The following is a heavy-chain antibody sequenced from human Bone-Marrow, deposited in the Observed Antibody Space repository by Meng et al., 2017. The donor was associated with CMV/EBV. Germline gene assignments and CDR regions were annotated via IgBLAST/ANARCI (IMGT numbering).Heavy chain of an antibody. V-gene: IGHV4-59*01. CDR1: GGSISSYY. CDR2: IYYSGST. D-gene: IGHD1-7*01. Sequence: SEPLSLTCTVPGGSISSYYWSWIRQPPGKGLEWIGYIYYSGSTNYNPSLKSRVTISVDTSKNQFSLKLSSVTAADTAVYYCARDGGVAGTTHTSQENYYYYYGMDVWGQGTTVTVSS. CDR3: ARDGGVAGTTHTSQENYYYYYGMDV. J-gene: IGHJ6*02.